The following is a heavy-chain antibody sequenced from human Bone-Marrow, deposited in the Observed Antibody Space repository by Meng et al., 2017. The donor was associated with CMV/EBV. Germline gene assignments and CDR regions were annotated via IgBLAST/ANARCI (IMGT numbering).Heavy chain of an antibody. CDR2: IHYDGSHK. Sequence: GGSLRLSCAASGFTFSSYGMHWVRQAPGKGLEWVAFIHYDGSHKDYADSVKGRLTISRDNSRNMLFLQMNSLRPEDTAVYYCAKVRNYYGAGSYYKGLDYWGQGTLVTFSS. CDR3: AKVRNYYGAGSYYKGLDY. J-gene: IGHJ4*02. V-gene: IGHV3-30*02. CDR1: GFTFSSYG. D-gene: IGHD3-10*01.